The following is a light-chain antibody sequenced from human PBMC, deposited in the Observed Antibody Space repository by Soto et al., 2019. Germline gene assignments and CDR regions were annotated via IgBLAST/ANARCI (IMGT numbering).Light chain of an antibody. CDR2: DAS. V-gene: IGKV3-11*01. Sequence: EIVLTQSPATLSLSPGERATLSCRASQSVSSYLAWYQQKPGQAPRLLIYDASNRATGIPARFSGSGSGTDFTLTISSLEPEDFAVYYWPQRSNWPPLFTFGPGTKVDIK. CDR1: QSVSSY. J-gene: IGKJ3*01. CDR3: PQRSNWPPLFT.